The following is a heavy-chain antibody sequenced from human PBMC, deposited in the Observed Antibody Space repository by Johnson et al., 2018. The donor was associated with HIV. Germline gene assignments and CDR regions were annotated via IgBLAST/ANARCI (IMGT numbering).Heavy chain of an antibody. CDR1: GFTFSSYW. D-gene: IGHD6-19*01. J-gene: IGHJ3*02. Sequence: VQLVESGGGLVQPGGSLRLSCAASGFTFSSYWMHWVRQAPGKGLVWVSRINSDGGKTDYAAPVKGRFNISRDDSRNTLYLHMNSLKSEDTAVYYCTTASNRLWSSGGWTGFWAFDIWGQGTMVTVSS. V-gene: IGHV3-15*07. CDR2: INSDGGKT. CDR3: TTASNRLWSSGGWTGFWAFDI.